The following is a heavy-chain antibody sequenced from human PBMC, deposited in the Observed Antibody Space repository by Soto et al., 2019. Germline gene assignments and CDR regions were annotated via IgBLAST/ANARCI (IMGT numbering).Heavy chain of an antibody. CDR3: GRGVTIFGVVRRPIDF. Sequence: EVQLLESGGGLEQPGGSLRLSCAASGFTFSDHAMTWVRQAPGKGLEWVSTISGSGITTNYADSVKGRFTISRDNSENTVYRQMSSLKAEDTAVYYCGRGVTIFGVVRRPIDFWGQGTLVTVSS. J-gene: IGHJ4*02. CDR2: ISGSGITT. CDR1: GFTFSDHA. V-gene: IGHV3-23*01. D-gene: IGHD3-3*01.